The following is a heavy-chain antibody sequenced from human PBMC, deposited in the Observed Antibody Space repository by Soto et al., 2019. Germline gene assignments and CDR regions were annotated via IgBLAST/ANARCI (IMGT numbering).Heavy chain of an antibody. V-gene: IGHV1-8*01. Sequence: GASVKVSCKASGYTFTSYDINWVRQATGQGLEWMGWMNPNSGNTGYAQKFQGRVTMTRNTSISTAYMELSSLRSEDTAVYHCASWRYYDFWSGSSPVDFDYWGQGTLVTVSS. D-gene: IGHD3-3*01. J-gene: IGHJ4*02. CDR2: MNPNSGNT. CDR3: ASWRYYDFWSGSSPVDFDY. CDR1: GYTFTSYD.